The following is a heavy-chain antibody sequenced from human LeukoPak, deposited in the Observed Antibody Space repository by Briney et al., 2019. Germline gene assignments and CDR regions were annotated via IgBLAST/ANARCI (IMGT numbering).Heavy chain of an antibody. D-gene: IGHD3-22*01. V-gene: IGHV1-69*05. CDR1: GGTFSSYA. J-gene: IGHJ4*02. Sequence: ASVKVSCKASGGTFSSYAISWVRQAPGQGLEWMGGIIPIFGTANYAQKFQGRVTITTDESTNTAYMELSSLRPEDTAVYYCARDRSYYDSSGYDTAGFDYWGQGTLVPVSS. CDR2: IIPIFGTA. CDR3: ARDRSYYDSSGYDTAGFDY.